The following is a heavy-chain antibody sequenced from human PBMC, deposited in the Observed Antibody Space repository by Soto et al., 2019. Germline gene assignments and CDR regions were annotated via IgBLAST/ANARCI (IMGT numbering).Heavy chain of an antibody. CDR2: TYYRSKWYN. J-gene: IGHJ4*01. V-gene: IGHV6-1*01. CDR3: ATTTGYSSGWPPISHY. CDR1: GDSVSSNSAA. D-gene: IGHD6-19*01. Sequence: SQTLSLTCAISGDSVSSNSAAWNWIRQSPSRGLEWLGRTYYRSKWYNDYAVSVKSRITINPDTSKNQFSLQLNSVTPDDTAVYYCATTTGYSSGWPPISHYWGNGTQLTLSS.